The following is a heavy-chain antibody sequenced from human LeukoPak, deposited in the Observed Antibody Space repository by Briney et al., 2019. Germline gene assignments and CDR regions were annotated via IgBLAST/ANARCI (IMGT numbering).Heavy chain of an antibody. D-gene: IGHD2-2*01. CDR1: GYTFTSYG. CDR2: MNPNSGNT. Sequence: ASVKVSCKASGYTFTSYGISWVRQATGQGLEWMGWMNPNSGNTGYAQKFQGRVTITRNTSISTAYMELSSLRSEDTAVYYCARRAYCSSTSCRRGYWFDPWGQGTLVTVSS. J-gene: IGHJ5*02. CDR3: ARRAYCSSTSCRRGYWFDP. V-gene: IGHV1-8*03.